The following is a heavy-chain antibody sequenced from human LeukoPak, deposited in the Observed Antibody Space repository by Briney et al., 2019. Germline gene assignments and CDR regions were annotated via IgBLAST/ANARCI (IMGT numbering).Heavy chain of an antibody. CDR2: IVVGSGNT. Sequence: SVKVSCKASGFTFTSSAMQWVRQARGQRLEGIGWIVVGSGNTNYAQKFQERVTITRDMSTSTAYMELSSLRSEDTAVYYCAADSSSWLDTRYYYYYMDVWGKGTTVTVSS. CDR1: GFTFTSSA. D-gene: IGHD6-13*01. V-gene: IGHV1-58*02. J-gene: IGHJ6*03. CDR3: AADSSSWLDTRYYYYYMDV.